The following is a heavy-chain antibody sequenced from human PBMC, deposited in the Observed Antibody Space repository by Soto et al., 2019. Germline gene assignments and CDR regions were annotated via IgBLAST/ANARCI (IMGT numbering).Heavy chain of an antibody. J-gene: IGHJ6*02. CDR3: ARGGKYCTNGVCSLYGMDV. Sequence: QVQLVQSGAEVKKPGASVKVSCKASGYTFTSYGISWVRQAPGQGLEWMGWISAYNGNTNYAQKFQSRVTMTTDTSTSTAYMELRSLRSDDTAVYYCARGGKYCTNGVCSLYGMDVWGQGTTVTVSS. D-gene: IGHD2-8*01. CDR2: ISAYNGNT. V-gene: IGHV1-18*01. CDR1: GYTFTSYG.